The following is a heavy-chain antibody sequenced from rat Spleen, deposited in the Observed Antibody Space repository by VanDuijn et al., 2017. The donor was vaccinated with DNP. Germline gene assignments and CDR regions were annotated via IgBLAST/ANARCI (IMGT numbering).Heavy chain of an antibody. CDR3: ARQSHWYFDF. Sequence: EVQLVESGGDLVQPGRSLKVSCVASGFTFSYYWMTWIRQVPGKGLEWVASISPGGDNTYYRDSVKGRFTISRDNAKSTLYLQMNSLRSEDMATYYCARQSHWYFDFWGPGTKVTVSS. V-gene: IGHV5-25*01. CDR1: GFTFSYYW. CDR2: ISPGGDNT. J-gene: IGHJ1*01.